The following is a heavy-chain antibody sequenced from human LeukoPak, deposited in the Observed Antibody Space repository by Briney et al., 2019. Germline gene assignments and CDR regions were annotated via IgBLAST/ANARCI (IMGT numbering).Heavy chain of an antibody. Sequence: GGSLRLSCAASGFTFSSYGMSWVRQAPGKGLEWVSVIYSGGSTYYADSVKGRFTISRDNSKNTLYLQMNSLRAEDTAVYYCARVLGSGSLYYFCDYWDQGTLDNVSA. V-gene: IGHV3-66*01. CDR2: IYSGGST. CDR3: ARVLGSGSLYYFCDY. D-gene: IGHD3-10*01. CDR1: GFTFSSYG. J-gene: IGHJ4*02.